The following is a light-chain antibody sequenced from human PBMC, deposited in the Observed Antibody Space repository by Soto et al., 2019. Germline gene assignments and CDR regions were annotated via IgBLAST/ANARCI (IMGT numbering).Light chain of an antibody. Sequence: QSALTQPRSVSGSPGQSVAISCTGTNSDVGGYDYVSWYQQHPGKAPRFILYDVSKRPSGVPDRFSGSKSGNTASLTITGLQAEDEAEYPCCSYAGASVVFGGGTKLTVL. J-gene: IGLJ2*01. CDR3: CSYAGASVV. CDR1: NSDVGGYDY. CDR2: DVS. V-gene: IGLV2-11*01.